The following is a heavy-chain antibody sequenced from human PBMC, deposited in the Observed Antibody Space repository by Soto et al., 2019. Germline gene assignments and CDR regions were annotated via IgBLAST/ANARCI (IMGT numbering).Heavy chain of an antibody. V-gene: IGHV3-23*01. CDR1: GFTFSGYA. D-gene: IGHD6-19*01. Sequence: GGSLRLSCAASGFTFSGYAMSWVRQAPGKGLEWVSAISGSGGRTYYADSVKGRFTISRDNSKNTLYLQMNSLRAEDTAVYYCAKGYSSGSFEYWGQGTLVTVS. CDR3: AKGYSSGSFEY. J-gene: IGHJ4*02. CDR2: ISGSGGRT.